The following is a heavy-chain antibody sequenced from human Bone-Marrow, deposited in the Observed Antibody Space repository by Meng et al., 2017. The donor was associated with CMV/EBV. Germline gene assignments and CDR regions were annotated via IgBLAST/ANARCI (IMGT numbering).Heavy chain of an antibody. D-gene: IGHD2-21*01. Sequence: ASVKVSCKASGYTFTGYYMHWVRQAPGQGLEWMGWINPNSGGTNYAQKFQGRVTMTRDTSISTAYMELSRLRSDDTAVYYCAILVAYCGGDCPLVEDYWGQGTLVTFSS. CDR3: AILVAYCGGDCPLVEDY. J-gene: IGHJ4*02. CDR2: INPNSGGT. CDR1: GYTFTGYY. V-gene: IGHV1-2*02.